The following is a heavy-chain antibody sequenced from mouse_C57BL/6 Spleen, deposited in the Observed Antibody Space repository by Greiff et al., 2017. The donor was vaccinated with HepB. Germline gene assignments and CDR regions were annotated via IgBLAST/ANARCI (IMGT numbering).Heavy chain of an antibody. CDR3: TRNYYYGYDEGFAY. CDR1: GYTFTSYW. V-gene: IGHV1-5*01. CDR2: IYPGNSDT. J-gene: IGHJ3*01. D-gene: IGHD2-2*01. Sequence: EVQLQQSGTVLARPGASVKMSCKTSGYTFTSYWMHWVKQRPGQGLEWIGAIYPGNSDTSYNQKFKGKAKLTAVTSASTAYMELSSLTNEDSAVYYCTRNYYYGYDEGFAYWGQGTLVTVSA.